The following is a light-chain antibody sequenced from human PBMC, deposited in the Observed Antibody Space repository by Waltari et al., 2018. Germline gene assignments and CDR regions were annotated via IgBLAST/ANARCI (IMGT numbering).Light chain of an antibody. CDR3: QSYYNRSLV. Sequence: FMLTQPHSVSESPGKTVTISCTASSGRIATNYVHWYQQRPGSAPTTVIYDDRQRPSGVPVRFSGSIDEFSTSASLTISELQTEDEADYYCQSYYNRSLVFGGGTRLTVL. J-gene: IGLJ2*01. V-gene: IGLV6-57*02. CDR2: DDR. CDR1: SGRIATNY.